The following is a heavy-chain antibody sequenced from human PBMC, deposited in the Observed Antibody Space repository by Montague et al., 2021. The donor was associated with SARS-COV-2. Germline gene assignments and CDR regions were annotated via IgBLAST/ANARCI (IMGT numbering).Heavy chain of an antibody. Sequence: SETLSLTCAVHGGSFSTYSWNWIRQPAGQGLEWIWEIHHGGSTNYNPSLKSRVTISSDTSKNQFSLKLTSVAAADTAVYYCARLGVGMVPSPILGVGPYYSYCYIDVWGKGTTVTVSS. CDR1: GGSFSTYS. J-gene: IGHJ6*03. CDR2: IHHGGST. CDR3: ARLGVGMVPSPILGVGPYYSYCYIDV. D-gene: IGHD3-10*01. V-gene: IGHV4-34*01.